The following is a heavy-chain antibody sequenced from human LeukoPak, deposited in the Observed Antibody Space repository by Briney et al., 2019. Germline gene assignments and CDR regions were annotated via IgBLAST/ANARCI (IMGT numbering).Heavy chain of an antibody. V-gene: IGHV3-7*01. CDR2: IKQDGSEK. Sequence: QSGGSLRLSCAASGFNFNTYWMSWVRQAPGKGLEWVANIKQDGSEKFYVDSMKGRFTISRDNAKNTLYLQMNSLRAEDTAVYYCAVLDSSAKPTLTAFDYWGQGTLVTVSS. J-gene: IGHJ4*02. D-gene: IGHD3-22*01. CDR3: AVLDSSAKPTLTAFDY. CDR1: GFNFNTYW.